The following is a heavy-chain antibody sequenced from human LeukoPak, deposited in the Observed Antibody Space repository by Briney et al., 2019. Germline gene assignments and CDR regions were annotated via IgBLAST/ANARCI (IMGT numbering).Heavy chain of an antibody. CDR2: IRPIFGTA. CDR1: GGTFSSYA. Sequence: ASVKVSCKASGGTFSSYAISGVRQAPGQGLEWRGGIRPIFGTANYAQKFQGRVTITADHSTSTAYMELSSLRSEDTAVYFCARHVGATVVFDIWGQGTFVTVSS. J-gene: IGHJ3*02. D-gene: IGHD1-26*01. CDR3: ARHVGATVVFDI. V-gene: IGHV1-69*13.